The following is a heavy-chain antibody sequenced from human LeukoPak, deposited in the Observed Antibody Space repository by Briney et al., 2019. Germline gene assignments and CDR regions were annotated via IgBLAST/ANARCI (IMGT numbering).Heavy chain of an antibody. CDR1: GFTFSSYG. V-gene: IGHV3-30*18. Sequence: GRSLRLSCAASGFTFSSYGMHWVRQAPGKGLEWVAVISYDESNKYYADSVKGRFTISRDNSKNTLYLQMNSLRAEDTAVYYCAKESYATIDYWGQGTLVTVSS. CDR3: AKESYATIDY. J-gene: IGHJ4*02. D-gene: IGHD5-12*01. CDR2: ISYDESNK.